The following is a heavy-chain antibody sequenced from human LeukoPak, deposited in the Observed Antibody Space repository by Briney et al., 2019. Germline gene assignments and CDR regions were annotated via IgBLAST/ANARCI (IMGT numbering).Heavy chain of an antibody. CDR2: TSGSGKIT. Sequence: GGSLRLSCAASGFTLGNYAMSWVRQTPGKGLEWVSVTSGSGKITSHADSVKGRFTISRDNSKNTLYLQMNSLRAEDTAVYYCARDRPVTYYYYGMDVWGQGTTVTVSS. J-gene: IGHJ6*02. D-gene: IGHD3-10*01. CDR1: GFTLGNYA. V-gene: IGHV3-23*01. CDR3: ARDRPVTYYYYGMDV.